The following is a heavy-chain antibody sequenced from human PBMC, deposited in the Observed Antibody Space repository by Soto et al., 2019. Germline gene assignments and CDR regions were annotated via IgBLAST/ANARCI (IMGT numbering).Heavy chain of an antibody. J-gene: IGHJ5*02. V-gene: IGHV1-18*04. Sequence: QVQLVQSGAEVKKPGASVKVSCKASGYTFTSYGISWVRQAPGQGLEWMGWISAYNGNTNYAQKLQGRVTMTTDTSTSTAYMELRSLRSDDTAVYYCAKDSSSWYVTARWFDPWGQGTLVTVSS. CDR2: ISAYNGNT. D-gene: IGHD6-13*01. CDR3: AKDSSSWYVTARWFDP. CDR1: GYTFTSYG.